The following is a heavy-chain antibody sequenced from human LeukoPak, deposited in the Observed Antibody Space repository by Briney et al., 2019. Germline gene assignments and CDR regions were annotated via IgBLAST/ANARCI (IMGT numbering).Heavy chain of an antibody. Sequence: GGSLRLSCAASGFTFDDYAMHWVRQAPGKGLEWVSGSSWNSGSIGYADSVKGRFTISRDNAKNSLYLQMNSLRAEDTALYYCAKGLFPGYSSGWPHSGAFDIWGQGTMVTVSS. V-gene: IGHV3-9*01. CDR1: GFTFDDYA. CDR2: SSWNSGSI. CDR3: AKGLFPGYSSGWPHSGAFDI. D-gene: IGHD6-19*01. J-gene: IGHJ3*02.